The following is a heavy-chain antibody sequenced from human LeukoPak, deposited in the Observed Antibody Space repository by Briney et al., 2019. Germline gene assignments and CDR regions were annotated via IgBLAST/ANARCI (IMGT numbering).Heavy chain of an antibody. Sequence: PGGSLTLSCAASGFAFNNYAMTWVRQAPGKGLEWVSNINDNGGQRHYADSVKGRFTISRDNSKNTLFLQMDSLRAEDTAVYYCAKTQWKVGATDYFDYWGQGVLGTVSS. V-gene: IGHV3-23*01. J-gene: IGHJ4*02. CDR3: AKTQWKVGATDYFDY. CDR1: GFAFNNYA. CDR2: INDNGGQR. D-gene: IGHD1-26*01.